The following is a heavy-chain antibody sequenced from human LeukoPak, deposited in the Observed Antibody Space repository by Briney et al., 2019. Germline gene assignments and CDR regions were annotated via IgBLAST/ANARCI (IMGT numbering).Heavy chain of an antibody. CDR2: IYYSGST. D-gene: IGHD3-22*01. CDR1: GGSISSYY. CDR3: ARRPHNYYDSSGYYFDP. J-gene: IGHJ5*02. Sequence: SETLSLTCTVSGGSISSYYWSWIRQPPGKGLEWIGYIYYSGSTNYNPSLKSQFTISVDTSKNQFSLKLISVTAADTAVYYCARRPHNYYDSSGYYFDPWGQGTLVTVSS. V-gene: IGHV4-59*01.